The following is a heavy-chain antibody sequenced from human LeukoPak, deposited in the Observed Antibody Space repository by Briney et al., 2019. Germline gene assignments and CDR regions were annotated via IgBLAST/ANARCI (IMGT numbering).Heavy chain of an antibody. D-gene: IGHD3-10*01. Sequence: GGSLRLSCAASGFTFSSYDMHWVRQATGKGLEWVSAIGTAGDTYYPGSVKGRFTISRENAKNSLYLQMNSLRAGDTAVYYCARRRNGVRGVDDYWGQGTLVTVSS. CDR3: ARRRNGVRGVDDY. J-gene: IGHJ4*02. CDR2: IGTAGDT. V-gene: IGHV3-13*01. CDR1: GFTFSSYD.